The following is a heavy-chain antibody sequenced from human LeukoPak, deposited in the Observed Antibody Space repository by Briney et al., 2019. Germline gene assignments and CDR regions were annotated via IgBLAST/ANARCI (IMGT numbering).Heavy chain of an antibody. V-gene: IGHV1-46*01. Sequence: GASVKVSCKASGCTFTSYYMHWVRQAPGQGLEWMGIINPSGGSTSYAQKFQGRVTMTRDMSTSTVYMELSSLRSEDTAVYYCARATQPRDRTNFNGVCYYFDYWGQGTLVTVSS. CDR2: INPSGGST. D-gene: IGHD2-8*01. J-gene: IGHJ4*02. CDR3: ARATQPRDRTNFNGVCYYFDY. CDR1: GCTFTSYY.